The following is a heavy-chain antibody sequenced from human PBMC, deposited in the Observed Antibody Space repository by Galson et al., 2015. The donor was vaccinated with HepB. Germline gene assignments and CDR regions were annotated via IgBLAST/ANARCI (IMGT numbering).Heavy chain of an antibody. CDR3: AKQGYYGSGTQLCDY. V-gene: IGHV3-48*01. D-gene: IGHD3-10*01. Sequence: SLRLSCAASGFTFSSYSMNWVCQAPGKGLEWVSYISSSSSTIYYADSVKGRFTISRDNSKNTLYLQMNSLRVEDTAVYYCAKQGYYGSGTQLCDYWGQGTLVTVSS. CDR1: GFTFSSYS. CDR2: ISSSSSTI. J-gene: IGHJ4*02.